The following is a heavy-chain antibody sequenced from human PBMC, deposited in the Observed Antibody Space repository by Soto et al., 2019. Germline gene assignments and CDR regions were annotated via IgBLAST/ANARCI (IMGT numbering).Heavy chain of an antibody. CDR1: GGTFSSYT. Sequence: SVKVSCKASGGTFSSYTISWVRQAPGQGLEWMGRIIPILGIANYAQKFQGRVTITADKSTSTAYMELSSLRSEDTAVYYCARDGGDTYGAYWYLDLGGGAPRVT. CDR2: IIPILGIA. V-gene: IGHV1-69*02. CDR3: ARDGGDTYGAYWYLDL. D-gene: IGHD2-21*02. J-gene: IGHJ2*01.